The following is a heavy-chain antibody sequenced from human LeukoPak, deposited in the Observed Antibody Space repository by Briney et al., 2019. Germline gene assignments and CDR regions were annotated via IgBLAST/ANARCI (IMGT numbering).Heavy chain of an antibody. Sequence: GGSLRLSCAASGFTSSEAWMHWVRQAPEKGLVWVSRINNDGSTTRYADSVKGRFTISRDNAKNTLYLQMNSLRAEDTAVYYCARVSGPGMNEYFHLWGQGTLVTVSS. CDR2: INNDGSTT. CDR3: ARVSGPGMNEYFHL. CDR1: GFTSSEAW. D-gene: IGHD3-10*01. J-gene: IGHJ1*01. V-gene: IGHV3-74*01.